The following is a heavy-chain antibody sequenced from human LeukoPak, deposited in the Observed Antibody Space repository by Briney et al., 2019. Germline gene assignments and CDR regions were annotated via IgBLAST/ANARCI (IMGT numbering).Heavy chain of an antibody. V-gene: IGHV3-30*01. Sequence: PGRSLRLSCAASGFTFSSYAMHWVRQAPGKGLEWVAVISYDGSNKYYADSVKGRFTISRDNSKNTLYLQMNSLRAEDTAVYYCARALSRDGYNDAFDIWGQGTKVTVSS. J-gene: IGHJ3*02. CDR2: ISYDGSNK. D-gene: IGHD5-24*01. CDR3: ARALSRDGYNDAFDI. CDR1: GFTFSSYA.